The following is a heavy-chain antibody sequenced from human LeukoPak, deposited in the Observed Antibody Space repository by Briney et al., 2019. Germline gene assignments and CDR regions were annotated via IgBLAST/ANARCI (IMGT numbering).Heavy chain of an antibody. CDR1: GYTYTSYY. D-gene: IGHD3-3*01. J-gene: IGHJ5*02. CDR2: INPSSGST. Sequence: GASVKVSCKASGYTYTSYYMHWVRQAPGQGLEWMGIINPSSGSTRYAQKFQGRVTMTTDTSTSTVYMELSSLRSEDTAVYYCARAVLRFLERAYNWFDPWGQGTLVTVSS. V-gene: IGHV1-46*01. CDR3: ARAVLRFLERAYNWFDP.